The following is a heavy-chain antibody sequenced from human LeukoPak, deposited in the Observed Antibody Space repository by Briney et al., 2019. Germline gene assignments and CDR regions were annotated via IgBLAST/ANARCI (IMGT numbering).Heavy chain of an antibody. CDR1: GGSLSSSSYY. CDR3: ARHGGYCSSTSCYEFWVDAFDI. D-gene: IGHD2-2*01. CDR2: IYYSGST. V-gene: IGHV4-39*01. Sequence: SETLSLTCTVSGGSLSSSSYYWGWIRQPPGKGLEWIGSIYYSGSTYYNPSLKSRVTISVDTSKNQFSLKLSSVTAADTAVYYCARHGGYCSSTSCYEFWVDAFDIWGQGTMVTVSS. J-gene: IGHJ3*02.